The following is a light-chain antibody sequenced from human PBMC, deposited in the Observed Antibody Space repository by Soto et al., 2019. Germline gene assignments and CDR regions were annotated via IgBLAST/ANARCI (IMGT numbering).Light chain of an antibody. J-gene: IGKJ1*01. CDR2: TTS. Sequence: DIQMTQSPSSLSASVGDRVTITCRTSQNINKYLNWYQQEPGKAPKLLIYTTSSLKSGVPTRFSGSGSGTEFTLTINNLQPEDRATYYCQQTYSASRAFGQGTKVEIK. V-gene: IGKV1-39*01. CDR1: QNINKY. CDR3: QQTYSASRA.